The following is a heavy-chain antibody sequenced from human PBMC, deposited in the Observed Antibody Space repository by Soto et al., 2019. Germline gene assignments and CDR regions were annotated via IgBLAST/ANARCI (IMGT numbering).Heavy chain of an antibody. CDR1: GYTFTAYH. V-gene: IGHV1-2*02. J-gene: IGHJ3*01. Sequence: QVQLVQSGAEVKKPGAAVKFSCKSSGYTFTAYHIHWVRQAPGQGREWMGWINPNGGGTNYAQKFQGRVTLTRDTSISTDYMELSRLRSDDTAVFYCARDDDFDLWGQGTMVTVSS. CDR2: INPNGGGT. CDR3: ARDDDFDL.